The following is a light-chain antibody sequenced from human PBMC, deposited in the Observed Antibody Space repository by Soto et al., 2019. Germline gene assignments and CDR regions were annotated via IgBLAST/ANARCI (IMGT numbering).Light chain of an antibody. Sequence: EIVLTQSPATLSLSPGERATLSCRASQSVVTYLAWFQHKPGQAPRLLIYDASNRVSGIPARFSGSGSGTDFTLTISSLEPEDAAVYYCQQRNSWPRPFGPGTRLEIK. CDR1: QSVVTY. CDR3: QQRNSWPRP. J-gene: IGKJ5*01. V-gene: IGKV3-11*01. CDR2: DAS.